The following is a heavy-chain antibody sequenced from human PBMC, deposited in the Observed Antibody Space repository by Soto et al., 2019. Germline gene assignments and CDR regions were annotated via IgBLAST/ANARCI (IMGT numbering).Heavy chain of an antibody. V-gene: IGHV2-5*01. CDR3: THRSDHILTGYYQ. CDR1: AFSLSTSGVC. Sequence: GPXLVNPTQTLTLTCTFSAFSLSTSGVCVCCIVQPPGKALEWLAVIYWNDDKRYSPSLKSRLTITKDTSKNQVVLTVTNVDPVDTATYYCTHRSDHILTGYYQWGQGTPVTVSS. D-gene: IGHD3-9*01. CDR2: IYWNDDK. J-gene: IGHJ4*02.